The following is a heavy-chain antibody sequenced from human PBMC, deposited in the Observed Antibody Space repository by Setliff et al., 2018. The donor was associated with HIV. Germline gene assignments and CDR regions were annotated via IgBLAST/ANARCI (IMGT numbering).Heavy chain of an antibody. V-gene: IGHV4-39*07. J-gene: IGHJ6*02. Sequence: SETLSLTCSVSDDSINYSTYYWSWVRQVPGKGPEWIGNAYYGGSTDYNTYNPSLKSRVTVIIDIYKNQMSLNLRSVTAADTAVYYCARHLTYDTIPSLTAYGLDVWGQGTTVTVSS. CDR1: DDSINYSTYY. CDR2: AYYGGST. CDR3: ARHLTYDTIPSLTAYGLDV. D-gene: IGHD3-22*01.